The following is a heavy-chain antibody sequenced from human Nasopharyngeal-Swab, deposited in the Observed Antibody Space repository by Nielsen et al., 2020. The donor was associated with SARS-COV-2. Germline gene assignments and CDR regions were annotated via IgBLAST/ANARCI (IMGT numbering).Heavy chain of an antibody. CDR2: IKQDGSEK. CDR1: QFAFGNYW. V-gene: IGHV3-7*01. CDR3: VRDVIATVTTPPDY. J-gene: IGHJ4*02. D-gene: IGHD4-11*01. Sequence: GGSLRLSCVVSQFAFGNYWMSWVRQAPGKGPEWVANIKQDGSEKYYVDSVKGRFTISRDNAKNSLYLQMNSLRAEDTAVYHCVRDVIATVTTPPDYWGQGTLVTVSS.